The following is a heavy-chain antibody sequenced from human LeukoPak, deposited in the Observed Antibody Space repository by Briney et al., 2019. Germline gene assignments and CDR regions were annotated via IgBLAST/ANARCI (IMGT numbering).Heavy chain of an antibody. J-gene: IGHJ4*02. CDR1: GDSIFTNNVA. Sequence: SQTLSLTCAISGDSIFTNNVAWNWIRQSPSRGLEWLGRTYYRPKWSFDYAVSVKSRITINADTSKNQFSLQLSSVTPEDTAVYYCARGKYTSFDNWGQGTLVTVSS. CDR3: ARGKYTSFDN. V-gene: IGHV6-1*01. D-gene: IGHD6-6*01. CDR2: TYYRPKWSF.